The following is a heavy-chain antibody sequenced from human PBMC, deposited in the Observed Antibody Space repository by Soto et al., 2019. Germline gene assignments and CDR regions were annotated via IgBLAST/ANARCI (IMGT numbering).Heavy chain of an antibody. V-gene: IGHV1-69*01. D-gene: IGHD3-10*01. CDR1: GGTFFNHA. Sequence: QVQLVQSGAEVKKPGSSVKVSCKASGGTFFNHALSWVRQAPGHGLEWMGGITPMFGTTNYAQKCQGRLSLTADQSTNTAYMELSSLTSQDTDVYFCARDQNAMVRGITKGSSYWGLDHWGQGTLVPVSS. CDR3: ARDQNAMVRGITKGSSYWGLDH. J-gene: IGHJ5*02. CDR2: ITPMFGTT.